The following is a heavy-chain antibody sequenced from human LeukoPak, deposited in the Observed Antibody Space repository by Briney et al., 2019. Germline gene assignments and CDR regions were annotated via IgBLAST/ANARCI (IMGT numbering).Heavy chain of an antibody. CDR2: INPSGGST. Sequence: ASVKVSFKASGYTFTSYYMHWVRQGPGQGLEWMGIINPSGGSTSYAQKFQGRVTMTRDTSTNTVYMELSSLRSEDTAVFYCVRGASSIAALNPFWYFDLWGRGTLATVSS. CDR1: GYTFTSYY. V-gene: IGHV1-46*01. CDR3: VRGASSIAALNPFWYFDL. D-gene: IGHD6-6*01. J-gene: IGHJ2*01.